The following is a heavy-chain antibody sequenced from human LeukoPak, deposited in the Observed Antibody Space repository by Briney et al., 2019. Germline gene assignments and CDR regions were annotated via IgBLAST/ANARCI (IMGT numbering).Heavy chain of an antibody. J-gene: IGHJ4*02. Sequence: ASVKVSCKASGYTFTSYYMHWVRQAPGQGLEWMGIINPSGGSTSYAQKFQGRVTMTRDTSTSTVYMELSSLRSEDTAVYYCARDSKVRGYYDSSGYSDYRGQGTLVTVSS. D-gene: IGHD3-22*01. V-gene: IGHV1-46*01. CDR3: ARDSKVRGYYDSSGYSDY. CDR2: INPSGGST. CDR1: GYTFTSYY.